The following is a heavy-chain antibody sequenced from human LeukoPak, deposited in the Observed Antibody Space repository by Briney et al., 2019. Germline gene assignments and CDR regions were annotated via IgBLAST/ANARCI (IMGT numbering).Heavy chain of an antibody. CDR1: GFTFTRSA. V-gene: IGHV1-58*02. J-gene: IGHJ3*02. CDR3: AAADYYDSSGYYPYAFHI. Sequence: SVKVSCKASGFTFTRSAMQWVRQARGQRLEWIGWIVVGSGNTNYAQKFQGRVTITRDMSTSTAYMELSSLRSEDTAVYFCAAADYYDSSGYYPYAFHICGQGTIVTASS. CDR2: IVVGSGNT. D-gene: IGHD3-22*01.